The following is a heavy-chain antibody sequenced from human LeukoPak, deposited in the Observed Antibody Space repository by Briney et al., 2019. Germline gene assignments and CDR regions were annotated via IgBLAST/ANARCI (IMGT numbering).Heavy chain of an antibody. CDR3: ARDPILTGGIYYGMDV. J-gene: IGHJ6*02. Sequence: SETLSLTCTVSGGSISSGDYYWSWIRQPPGKGLEWIGYIYYSGSTYYNPSLKSRVTISVDTSKNQFSLKLSSVTATDTAVYYCARDPILTGGIYYGMDVWGQGTTVTVSS. CDR1: GGSISSGDYY. D-gene: IGHD3-9*01. V-gene: IGHV4-30-4*01. CDR2: IYYSGST.